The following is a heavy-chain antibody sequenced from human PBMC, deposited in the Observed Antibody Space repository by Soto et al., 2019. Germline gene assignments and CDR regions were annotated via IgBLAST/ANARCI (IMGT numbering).Heavy chain of an antibody. CDR3: ARVLVFYGGFDP. Sequence: PGGSLRLSCAASGFTFSTYSMNWVRQAPGKWLEWVSYISSSSSTIFYTDSVKGRFTVSRDNAKNSLYLQMNSLRAEDTAVYYCARVLVFYGGFDPWGQGTLVTVSS. J-gene: IGHJ5*02. CDR1: GFTFSTYS. CDR2: ISSSSSTI. V-gene: IGHV3-48*01. D-gene: IGHD2-21*02.